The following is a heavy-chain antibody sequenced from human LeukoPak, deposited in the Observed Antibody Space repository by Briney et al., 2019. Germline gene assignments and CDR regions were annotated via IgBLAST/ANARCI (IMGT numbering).Heavy chain of an antibody. CDR1: GFKFSTYA. Sequence: GGSLGLSGAASGFKFSTYAMSWVRQAPGKGLEWVSCINGRGVSTYYADSVKGRFTISRDNSKNTLYLHMSSLRADDTAIYYCAREAYYDCSGSLDYWGQGTLVTVSS. CDR2: INGRGVST. CDR3: AREAYYDCSGSLDY. J-gene: IGHJ4*02. V-gene: IGHV3-23*01. D-gene: IGHD3-22*01.